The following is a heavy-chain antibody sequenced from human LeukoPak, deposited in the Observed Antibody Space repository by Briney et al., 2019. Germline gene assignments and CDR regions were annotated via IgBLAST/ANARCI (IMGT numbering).Heavy chain of an antibody. D-gene: IGHD1-1*01. Sequence: PGGSLRLSCAASGFTFSSYAMHWVRQAPGKGLEWVSTISGSGGSTYYADSVKGRFTISRDNSNNTLYLQMNSLRAEATAVYYCAKIGSSTTTEGYWGQGTLVSVSS. CDR2: ISGSGGST. V-gene: IGHV3-23*01. CDR3: AKIGSSTTTEGY. CDR1: GFTFSSYA. J-gene: IGHJ4*02.